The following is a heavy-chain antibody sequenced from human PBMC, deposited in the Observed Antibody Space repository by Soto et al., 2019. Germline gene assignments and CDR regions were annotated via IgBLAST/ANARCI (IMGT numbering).Heavy chain of an antibody. V-gene: IGHV4-39*01. CDR1: GGSISSISYY. D-gene: IGHD4-17*01. Sequence: PSETLSLTCTVSGGSISSISYYWGRIRPPPRKGLEWIGSIYYSGSTYYNPSLKSRVTISVDTSKNQFSLKLSSVTAADTAVYYCARGLEDYGDGEFDYWGQGTLVTVSS. CDR2: IYYSGST. CDR3: ARGLEDYGDGEFDY. J-gene: IGHJ4*02.